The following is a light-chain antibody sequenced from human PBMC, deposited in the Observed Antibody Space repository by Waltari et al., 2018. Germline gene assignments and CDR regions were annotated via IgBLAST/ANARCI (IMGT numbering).Light chain of an antibody. CDR1: QSVSSQ. Sequence: EIVFTQSTASLSLSPGQGPTLSCRASQSVSSQLVWYQQKRGQAPRLLIYDASNRATGIPARFSGSGSGTDFTLTISSLEPEDFAVYYCQQCNNSPPTFGQGTKVEIK. V-gene: IGKV3-11*01. CDR3: QQCNNSPPT. CDR2: DAS. J-gene: IGKJ1*01.